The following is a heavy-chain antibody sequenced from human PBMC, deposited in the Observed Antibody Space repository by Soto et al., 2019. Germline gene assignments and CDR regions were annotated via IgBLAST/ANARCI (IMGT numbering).Heavy chain of an antibody. Sequence: SETLSLTCTVSGGSLSRGDYCWIWIRQPPGKGLEWIGYIYYSGSTYYNPSLKSRVTISVYTSKNQFSLKLSPVTAAATAVYYCAIPINYISGPGFARAGSAFDIRGQGTMGTV. J-gene: IGHJ3*02. CDR1: GGSLSRGDYC. V-gene: IGHV4-30-4*01. CDR3: AIPINYISGPGFARAGSAFDI. D-gene: IGHD3-22*01. CDR2: IYYSGST.